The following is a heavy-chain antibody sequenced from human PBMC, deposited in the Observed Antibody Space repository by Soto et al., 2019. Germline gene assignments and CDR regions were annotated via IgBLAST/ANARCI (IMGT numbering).Heavy chain of an antibody. D-gene: IGHD5-18*01. CDR2: IYTSGST. Sequence: SETLSLTCSVSGTSVSNYYWSWIRQPAGKGLEHIGRIYTSGSTSYNPSLKSRVTMSMDTSQTQIYLNLTSVAAADTAVYYCARGGIQLSYAFDYWGQGILVTVSS. CDR3: ARGGIQLSYAFDY. J-gene: IGHJ4*02. V-gene: IGHV4-4*07. CDR1: GTSVSNYY.